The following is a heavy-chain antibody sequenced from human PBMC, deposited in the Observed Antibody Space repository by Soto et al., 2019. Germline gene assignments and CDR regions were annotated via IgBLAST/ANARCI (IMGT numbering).Heavy chain of an antibody. D-gene: IGHD3-3*01. J-gene: IGHJ4*02. CDR3: AKDLATWGDGEWLFFDY. Sequence: EVQLLESGGGLVQPGGSLRLSCAASGFTFSSYAMSWVRQAPGKGLEWVSAVSGSGGSTYYADSVKGRFTISRDTSKNTLYLQMNSRRAEDTAVYDCAKDLATWGDGEWLFFDYWGQGTLVTVSS. CDR1: GFTFSSYA. CDR2: VSGSGGST. V-gene: IGHV3-23*01.